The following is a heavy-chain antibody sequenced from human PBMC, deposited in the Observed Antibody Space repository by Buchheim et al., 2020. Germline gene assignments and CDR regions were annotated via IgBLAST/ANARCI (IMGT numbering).Heavy chain of an antibody. Sequence: VQLLESGGGLVQPGGSLRLSCAASGFTFSSYAMSWVRQAPGKGLEWVSAISGSGGSTYYADSVKGRFNISRDNSKNTLYLQMNSLRAEDTAVYYCAKVLRYFDWLKTKDYYYYGMDVWGQGTT. CDR1: GFTFSSYA. D-gene: IGHD3-9*01. J-gene: IGHJ6*02. CDR3: AKVLRYFDWLKTKDYYYYGMDV. CDR2: ISGSGGST. V-gene: IGHV3-23*01.